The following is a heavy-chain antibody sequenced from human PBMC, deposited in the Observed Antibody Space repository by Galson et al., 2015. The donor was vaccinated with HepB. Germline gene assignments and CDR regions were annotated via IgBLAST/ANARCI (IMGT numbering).Heavy chain of an antibody. V-gene: IGHV3-23*01. Sequence: SLRLSCAASGFMFSDYAMNWVRQAPGRGLEWVSVISGSGDDTYVADSVKGRFTISRDNSKNTVYLQMNTLRAEDTALYYCAKIYSSRQLLFHAFDIWGHGTLVTVSS. CDR2: ISGSGDDT. D-gene: IGHD2-2*01. J-gene: IGHJ3*02. CDR3: AKIYSSRQLLFHAFDI. CDR1: GFMFSDYA.